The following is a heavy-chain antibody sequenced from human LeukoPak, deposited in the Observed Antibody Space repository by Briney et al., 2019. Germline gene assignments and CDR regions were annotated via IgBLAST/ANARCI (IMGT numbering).Heavy chain of an antibody. Sequence: ASVKVSCKASGGTFSSYAISWVRQAPGQGLGWMGRIIPIFGTANYAQKFQGRVTITTDESTSTAYMELSSLRSEDTAVYYCARDSADIVVVPAAMRRFDYWGQGTLVTVSS. CDR1: GGTFSSYA. J-gene: IGHJ4*02. CDR2: IIPIFGTA. V-gene: IGHV1-69*05. CDR3: ARDSADIVVVPAAMRRFDY. D-gene: IGHD2-2*01.